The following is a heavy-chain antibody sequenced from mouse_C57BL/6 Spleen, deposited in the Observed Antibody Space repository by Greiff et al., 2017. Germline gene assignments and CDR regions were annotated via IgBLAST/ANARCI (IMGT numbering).Heavy chain of an antibody. Sequence: EVHLVESGPGLVKPSQSLSLTCSVTGYSITSGYYWNWIRQFPGNKLEWMGYISYDGSNNYNPSLKNRISITRDTSKNQFFLKLNSVTTEDTATYYCARRPFDVWGTGTTVTVSS. CDR3: ARRPFDV. CDR1: GYSITSGYY. V-gene: IGHV3-6*01. J-gene: IGHJ1*03. CDR2: ISYDGSN.